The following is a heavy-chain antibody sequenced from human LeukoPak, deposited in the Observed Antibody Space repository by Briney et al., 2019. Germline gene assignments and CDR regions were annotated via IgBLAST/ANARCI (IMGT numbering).Heavy chain of an antibody. CDR3: AKHSHDGSAPYYEVQLDY. CDR1: GFTFSSYG. V-gene: IGHV3-23*01. CDR2: ISGSGGRT. J-gene: IGHJ4*02. D-gene: IGHD3-22*01. Sequence: PGGSLRLSCAASGFTFSSYGMSWVRQAPGKGLEWVSSISGSGGRTYYADSVKGRFTISRDNSKNTLYLQMNSLRAEDTAVYYCAKHSHDGSAPYYEVQLDYWGQGTLVTVSS.